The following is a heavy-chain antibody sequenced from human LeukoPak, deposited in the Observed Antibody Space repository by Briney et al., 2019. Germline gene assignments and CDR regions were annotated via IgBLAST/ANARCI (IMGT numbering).Heavy chain of an antibody. CDR1: GENFIPNW. CDR3: ARSTHYGDTGYYFFDS. D-gene: IGHD3-22*01. Sequence: GESLKISCKISGENFIPNWIGWVRQLPGKGLEWMVIIFPRDSDTRYSPSFQGQVTISAEQSISTVFLQWSSLKASDTAMYYCARSTHYGDTGYYFFDSWGQGTLVTVSS. V-gene: IGHV5-51*01. CDR2: IFPRDSDT. J-gene: IGHJ5*01.